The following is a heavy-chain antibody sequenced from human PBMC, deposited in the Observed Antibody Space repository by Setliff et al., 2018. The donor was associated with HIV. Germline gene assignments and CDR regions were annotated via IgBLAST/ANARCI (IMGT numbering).Heavy chain of an antibody. V-gene: IGHV3-23*01. CDR3: ATDCAVVGGTGSLDS. Sequence: GGSLRLSCAASGFTFSSHAMTWVRQAPGQGLEWVSISGISTYYADSVKGRFTISRDNAKNSLYLQMNSLRVEDTAVYYCATDCAVVGGTGSLDSWGQGTLVTVSS. J-gene: IGHJ4*02. CDR1: GFTFSSHA. D-gene: IGHD1-26*01. CDR2: ISGIST.